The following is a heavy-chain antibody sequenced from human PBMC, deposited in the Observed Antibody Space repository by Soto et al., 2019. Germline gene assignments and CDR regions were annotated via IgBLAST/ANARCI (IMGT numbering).Heavy chain of an antibody. V-gene: IGHV3-23*01. CDR3: AKVLCSSTSCYDDYYYLDV. CDR1: GFTFSSYA. J-gene: IGHJ6*03. D-gene: IGHD2-2*01. CDR2: ISGSGGST. Sequence: GGSLRLACAASGFTFSSYAMSWVRQAPGKGLEWVSAISGSGGSTYYADSVKGRFTISRDNSKNTLYLQMNSLRAEDTAVYYCAKVLCSSTSCYDDYYYLDVWGKGTTVTVSS.